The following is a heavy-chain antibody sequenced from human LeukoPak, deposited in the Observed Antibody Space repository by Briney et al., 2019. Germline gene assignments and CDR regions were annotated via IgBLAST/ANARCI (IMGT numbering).Heavy chain of an antibody. D-gene: IGHD1-1*01. CDR2: IKSNTDGGTA. CDR3: TTDPRNGYYFDY. V-gene: IGHV3-15*01. CDR1: GFTFTNAW. Sequence: GGSLRLSCAASGFTFTNAWMSWVRQAPGKGLEWVGRIKSNTDGGTADYAAPVKDRVTISRDDSKNTLYQQMNSLKTEDTAVYYCTTDPRNGYYFDYWGQGTLATVSS. J-gene: IGHJ4*02.